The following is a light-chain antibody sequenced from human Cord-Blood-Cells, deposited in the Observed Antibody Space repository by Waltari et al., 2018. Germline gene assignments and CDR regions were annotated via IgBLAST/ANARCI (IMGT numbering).Light chain of an antibody. CDR1: SPNIGSNY. CDR2: RNN. CDR3: SSYTSSSTLV. V-gene: IGLV1-47*01. Sequence: QSVLTQPPSASGTPGQRVTISCSGSSPNIGSNYVYWYQQLPGTAPKLLIYRNNQRPSGVPDRFSGSKSGTSASLTISGLQAEDEADYYCSSYTSSSTLVFGTGTKVTVL. J-gene: IGLJ1*01.